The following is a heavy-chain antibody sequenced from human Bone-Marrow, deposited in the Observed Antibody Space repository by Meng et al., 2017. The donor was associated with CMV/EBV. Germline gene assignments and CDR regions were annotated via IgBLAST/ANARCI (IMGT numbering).Heavy chain of an antibody. D-gene: IGHD3-16*01. CDR1: GFTFRNAR. Sequence: GGSLRLSCAASGFTFRNARMSWVRQAPGKGLEWVGRIKRKTEGGTTDYGAPVKGRVTISRDDSKNTRYLQMDSLKTEDTAVYYCVTGVGGYWGQGTLVTVSS. CDR3: VTGVGGY. CDR2: IKRKTEGGTT. J-gene: IGHJ1*01. V-gene: IGHV3-15*01.